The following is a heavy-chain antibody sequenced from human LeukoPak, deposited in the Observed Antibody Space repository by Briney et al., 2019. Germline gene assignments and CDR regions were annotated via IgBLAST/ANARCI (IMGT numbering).Heavy chain of an antibody. D-gene: IGHD6-13*01. CDR1: GYTFTSYG. Sequence: ASVKVSCKASGYTFTSYGISWVRQAPGQGLEWMGWISAYNGNTNYAQKLQGRVTMTTDTSTSTAYMELRSLRSDDTAVYYCARGARGGSWYGGIYYFDYWGQGTLVTVSS. CDR3: ARGARGGSWYGGIYYFDY. V-gene: IGHV1-18*01. J-gene: IGHJ4*02. CDR2: ISAYNGNT.